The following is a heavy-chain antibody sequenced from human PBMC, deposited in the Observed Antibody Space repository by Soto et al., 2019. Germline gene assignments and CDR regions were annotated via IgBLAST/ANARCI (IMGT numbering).Heavy chain of an antibody. CDR1: GGSVSSGGYY. CDR3: ARDQVEGGSGDFDI. Sequence: SETLSLPCTGSGGSVSSGGYYWSWIRQPPGKGLEWIGYIYYIGSTNYNPSLKSRVTISVDTSKNQFSLKLSSVTAADTAVYYCARDQVEGGSGDFDIWGQLTRVPV. J-gene: IGHJ3*02. CDR2: IYYIGST. V-gene: IGHV4-61*08. D-gene: IGHD3-10*01.